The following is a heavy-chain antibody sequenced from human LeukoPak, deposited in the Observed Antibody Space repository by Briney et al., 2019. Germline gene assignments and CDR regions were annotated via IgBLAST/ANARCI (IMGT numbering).Heavy chain of an antibody. Sequence: GGSLRLSCAASGFTFSSYAMSWVRQAPGKGLEWVSAISGSGGSTYYADSVKGRFTISRDNSKNTLYLQMNSLRAEYTAVYYCAKDFDSSGYYDWFDPWGRGTLVTVSS. D-gene: IGHD3-22*01. J-gene: IGHJ5*02. CDR2: ISGSGGST. V-gene: IGHV3-23*01. CDR3: AKDFDSSGYYDWFDP. CDR1: GFTFSSYA.